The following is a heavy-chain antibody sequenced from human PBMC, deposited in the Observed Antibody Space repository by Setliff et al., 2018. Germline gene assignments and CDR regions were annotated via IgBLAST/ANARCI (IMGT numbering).Heavy chain of an antibody. CDR2: ISPSGST. V-gene: IGHV4-61*09. CDR3: ASTIQLAEAGNYFDY. CDR1: GASITSGGFY. J-gene: IGHJ4*02. Sequence: SETLSLTCSVSGASITSGGFYWTWIRQPAGKGLEWIGHISPSGSTTYNPSVKSRVTISLDTSKNQFSLKLSSVTAADTAVYYCASTIQLAEAGNYFDYWGQGTLVTVSS. D-gene: IGHD6-13*01.